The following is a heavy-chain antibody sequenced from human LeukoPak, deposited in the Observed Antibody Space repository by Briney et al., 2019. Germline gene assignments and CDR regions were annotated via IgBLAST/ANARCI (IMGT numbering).Heavy chain of an antibody. CDR2: ISAHNANT. Sequence: ASVKVSCKASGYTFTGYGVIWVRQAPGQGLEWMGWISAHNANTNYAQTFQGRLTMTTDTSTATAYMELKSLGSDDTAVYYCARWSSRVPYYYFYMDVWGKGTTVTVSS. J-gene: IGHJ6*03. CDR1: GYTFTGYG. V-gene: IGHV1-18*04. D-gene: IGHD2-15*01. CDR3: ARWSSRVPYYYFYMDV.